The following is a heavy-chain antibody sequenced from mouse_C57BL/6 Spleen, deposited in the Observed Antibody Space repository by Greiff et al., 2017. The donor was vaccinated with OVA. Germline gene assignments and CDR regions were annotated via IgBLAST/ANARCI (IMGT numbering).Heavy chain of an antibody. CDR3: ARRAPYYAMDY. V-gene: IGHV1-58*01. CDR1: GYTFTSYG. CDR2: IYLGNGYT. Sequence: EVQLQQSGAELVRPGSSVKMSCKTSGYTFTSYGINWVKQRPGQGLEWIGYIYLGNGYTEYNEKFKGKATLTSDTSSSTAYMQLSSLTSEDSAIYFCARRAPYYAMDYWGQGTSVTVSS. D-gene: IGHD3-3*01. J-gene: IGHJ4*01.